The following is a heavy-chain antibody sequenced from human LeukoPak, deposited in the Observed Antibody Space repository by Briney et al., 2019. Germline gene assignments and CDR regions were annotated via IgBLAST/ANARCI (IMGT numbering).Heavy chain of an antibody. D-gene: IGHD3-3*01. CDR2: IWPSGST. Sequence: SETLSLTCSVSGGSISSGPYFWSWIRQSPGQGLEWIGYIWPSGSTNYNPSLSGRVAISLDTSKNQFSLKLSSVTAADTAVYYCARAGDFWSGYSSLDYWGQGTLVTVSS. V-gene: IGHV4-30-2*06. CDR1: GGSISSGPYF. J-gene: IGHJ4*02. CDR3: ARAGDFWSGYSSLDY.